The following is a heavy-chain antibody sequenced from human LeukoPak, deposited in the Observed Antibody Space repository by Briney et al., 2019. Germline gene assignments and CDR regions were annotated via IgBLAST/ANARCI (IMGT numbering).Heavy chain of an antibody. J-gene: IGHJ5*02. CDR3: ASLRIVGVPTAFT. CDR1: GYTFSGHY. CDR2: INPNSGDT. V-gene: IGHV1-2*02. Sequence: ASVKVSCKASGYTFSGHYMHWVRQAPGQGLEWVGWINPNSGDTNCAQKFQGRVTMTRDTSISTTYMELNRLRSDDTAVYYCASLRIVGVPTAFTWGQGTLVTVSS. D-gene: IGHD1-26*01.